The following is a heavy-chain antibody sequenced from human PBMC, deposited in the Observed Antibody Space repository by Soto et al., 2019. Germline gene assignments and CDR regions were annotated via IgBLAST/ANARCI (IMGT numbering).Heavy chain of an antibody. CDR3: ARQRIAVAGFPFDY. D-gene: IGHD6-19*01. CDR2: IYYSGST. J-gene: IGHJ4*02. V-gene: IGHV4-39*01. Sequence: SETLSLTCTVSGGSISSSSYYWGWIRQPPGKGLEWIGSIYYSGSTYYNPSLRSRVTISVDTSKNQFSLKLSSVTAADTAVYYCARQRIAVAGFPFDYWGQGTLVTVSS. CDR1: GGSISSSSYY.